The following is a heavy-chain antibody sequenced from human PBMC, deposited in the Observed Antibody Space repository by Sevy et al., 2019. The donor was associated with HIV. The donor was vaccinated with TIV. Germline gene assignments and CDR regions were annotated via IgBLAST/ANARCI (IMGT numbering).Heavy chain of an antibody. CDR1: GFSFSTHG. V-gene: IGHV3-30*03. J-gene: IGHJ4*02. CDR2: ISSEGSYK. Sequence: GGSLRLSCAASGFSFSTHGMHWVRRAPGYGPEWVAVISSEGSYKNYADSAKGRFTISRDNSNNMLYLQMNSLRPEDTAIYYCARDAGYDIVWYPGYWGQVTLVTVSS. CDR3: ARDAGYDIVWYPGY. D-gene: IGHD3-9*01.